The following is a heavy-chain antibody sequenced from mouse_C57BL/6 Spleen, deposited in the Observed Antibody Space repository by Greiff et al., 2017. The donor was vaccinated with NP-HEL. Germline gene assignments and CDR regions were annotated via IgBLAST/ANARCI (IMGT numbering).Heavy chain of an antibody. CDR3: TRVKLVWFAY. V-gene: IGHV5-16*02. J-gene: IGHJ3*01. D-gene: IGHD4-1*01. CDR2: INYDGSST. Sequence: EVQRVESEGGLVQPGSSMKLSCTASGFTFSDYYMAWVRQVPEQGLEWVANINYDGSSTYYLDSLKGRFSISRDNAKNILYLQMSSLKSEDTAMYYCTRVKLVWFAYWGQGTLVTVSA. CDR1: GFTFSDYY.